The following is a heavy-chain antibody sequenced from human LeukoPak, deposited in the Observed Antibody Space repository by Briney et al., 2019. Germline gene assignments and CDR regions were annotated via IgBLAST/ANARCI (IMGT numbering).Heavy chain of an antibody. CDR3: AKDMGRYGMDV. J-gene: IGHJ6*02. CDR2: ISWNSGSI. Sequence: GGSLRLSCAASGFTFDDYAMHWVQQAPGKGLEWVSGISWNSGSIGYADSVKGRFTISRDNAKNSLYLQMNSLRAEDTALYYCAKDMGRYGMDVWGQGTTVTVSS. CDR1: GFTFDDYA. V-gene: IGHV3-9*01.